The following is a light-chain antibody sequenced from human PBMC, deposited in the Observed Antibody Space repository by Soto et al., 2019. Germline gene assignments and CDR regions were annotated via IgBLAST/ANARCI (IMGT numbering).Light chain of an antibody. CDR1: QGISSY. V-gene: IGKV1-9*01. J-gene: IGKJ1*01. CDR3: QQYGSSPT. CDR2: AAS. Sequence: IQLTQSPSSLSASLGDRVPITCRASQGISSYLAWYQQKPGKAPKLLIYAASTLQSGVPSRFSGSGSGTDFTLTISRLEPEDFAVYYCQQYGSSPTFGQGTKVDI.